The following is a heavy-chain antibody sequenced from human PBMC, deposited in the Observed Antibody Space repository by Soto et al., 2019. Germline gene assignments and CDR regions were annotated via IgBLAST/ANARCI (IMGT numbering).Heavy chain of an antibody. J-gene: IGHJ4*02. D-gene: IGHD6-13*01. CDR2: INPSGGST. Sequence: QVQLVQSGAEVKKPGASVKVSCKASGYTSTSYYMHWVRQAPGQGLEWMGIINPSGGSTSYAQKFQGRVTMTRDTSTSTVYMELSSLRSEDTAVYYCARDELGIAAAGTIEDYWGQGTLVTVSS. CDR3: ARDELGIAAAGTIEDY. CDR1: GYTSTSYY. V-gene: IGHV1-46*03.